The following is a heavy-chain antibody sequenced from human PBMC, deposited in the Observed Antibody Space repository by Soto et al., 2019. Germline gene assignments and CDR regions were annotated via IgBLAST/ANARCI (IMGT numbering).Heavy chain of an antibody. J-gene: IGHJ5*02. D-gene: IGHD6-13*01. CDR3: ARHPERIAQIGWFDP. V-gene: IGHV3-48*01. Sequence: GGSLRLSCAASGFTFSSYGMHWVRQAPGKGLEWVSYISSSSSTIYYADSVKGRFTISRDNAKNPLYLQMNSLRAEDTAVYYCARHPERIAQIGWFDPWGQGTLVTVSS. CDR2: ISSSSSTI. CDR1: GFTFSSYG.